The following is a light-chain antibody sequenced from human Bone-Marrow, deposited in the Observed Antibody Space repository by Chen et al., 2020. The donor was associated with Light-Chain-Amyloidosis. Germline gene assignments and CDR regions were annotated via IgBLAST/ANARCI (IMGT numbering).Light chain of an antibody. CDR3: QSADSSGTYEVI. J-gene: IGLJ2*01. V-gene: IGLV3-25*03. CDR2: RDT. Sequence: ELTQPPSVSVSPGQTARITCSGDDLPTKYAYWYQQKPGQAPVLVIHRDTERPAGISERFSGSSSGKTATLTISGVQAEDEADYHCQSADSSGTYEVIFGGGTKLTVL. CDR1: DLPTKY.